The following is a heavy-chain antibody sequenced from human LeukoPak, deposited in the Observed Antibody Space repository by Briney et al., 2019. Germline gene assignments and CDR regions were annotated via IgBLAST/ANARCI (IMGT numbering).Heavy chain of an antibody. CDR2: IYTSGST. CDR3: ARSMPVYCSSTSCYPYWYFDL. V-gene: IGHV4-4*07. CDR1: GGPLTSYY. J-gene: IGHJ2*01. Sequence: SETLSLTCAVSGGPLTSYYWTWIRQPAGKGLEWIGRIYTSGSTNYNPSLKSRVTMSVDTSKNQFSLKLSSVTAADTAVYYCARSMPVYCSSTSCYPYWYFDLWGRGTLVTVSS. D-gene: IGHD2-2*01.